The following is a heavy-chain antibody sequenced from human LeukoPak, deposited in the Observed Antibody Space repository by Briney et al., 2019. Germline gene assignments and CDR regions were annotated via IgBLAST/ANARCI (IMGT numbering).Heavy chain of an antibody. Sequence: GESLKISCKGSGYNFTSYYVGWVRQMPGKGLEWMGIIYPGDSDTTYSPSFQGQVTISADKSISTAYLQWSSLKASDTAMYYCARLSGGYSYGQGYNWFDPWGQGTLATVSS. CDR3: ARLSGGYSYGQGYNWFDP. J-gene: IGHJ5*02. D-gene: IGHD5-18*01. CDR1: GYNFTSYY. CDR2: IYPGDSDT. V-gene: IGHV5-51*01.